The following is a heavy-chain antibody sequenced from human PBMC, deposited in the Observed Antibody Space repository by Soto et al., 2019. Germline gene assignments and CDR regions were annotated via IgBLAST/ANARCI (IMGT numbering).Heavy chain of an antibody. CDR3: ANAGSRYGGYYFYGMDV. V-gene: IGHV5-10-1*01. Sequence: GESLKISCKGSGYSFTSYWISCVRQMPGKGLEWMWRIDPGGTYTNYSPSFQGRVTISADKSINTAYLQWSSLKATDTAMYYCANAGSRYGGYYFYGMDVWGQGTTVTVSS. CDR2: IDPGGTYT. CDR1: GYSFTSYW. D-gene: IGHD3-10*01. J-gene: IGHJ6*02.